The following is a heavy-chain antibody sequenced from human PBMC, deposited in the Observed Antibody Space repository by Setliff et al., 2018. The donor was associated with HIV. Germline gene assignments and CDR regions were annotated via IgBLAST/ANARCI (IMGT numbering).Heavy chain of an antibody. D-gene: IGHD6-25*01. Sequence: GASVKVSCKASGGSFSSYSISWVRQAPGQGLEWMGGIIPIFGTVNYAQRFQGRVTMTTDTSTSTAYMELRSLRSDDTAVYYCARDRLNVYSSGWGVGYWGQGTLVTVSS. V-gene: IGHV1-69*05. CDR1: GGSFSSYS. J-gene: IGHJ4*02. CDR2: IIPIFGTV. CDR3: ARDRLNVYSSGWGVGY.